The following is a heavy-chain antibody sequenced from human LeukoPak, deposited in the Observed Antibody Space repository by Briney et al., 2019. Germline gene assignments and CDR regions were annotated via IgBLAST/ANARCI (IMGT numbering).Heavy chain of an antibody. D-gene: IGHD2-2*01. J-gene: IGHJ4*02. CDR1: GFTFSCCG. CDR2: IRNDGSNK. CDR3: AKDFFQLPQAYFDC. Sequence: GGSLRLSCAASGFTFSCCGMHWVRQAPGKGLEWVAFIRNDGSNKYYADSVKGRFTISRDNSKNTVYLQMNSLRAEDTAVYYCAKDFFQLPQAYFDCWGQGSLVTVSS. V-gene: IGHV3-30*02.